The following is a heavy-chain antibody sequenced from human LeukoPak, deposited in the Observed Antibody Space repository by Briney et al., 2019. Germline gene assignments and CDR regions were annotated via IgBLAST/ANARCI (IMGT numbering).Heavy chain of an antibody. Sequence: GGSLRLSCAASGFTFDTYGMHWVRQAPGKGLEWVAFVRYDDTRKDYADSVQGRFTISRDNSKNTLYLQMNSLRVEDTALYYCAKTHGPYCSGGTCFDHYYYMDVWGKGTTVTVSS. CDR1: GFTFDTYG. V-gene: IGHV3-30*02. CDR3: AKTHGPYCSGGTCFDHYYYMDV. J-gene: IGHJ6*03. CDR2: VRYDDTRK. D-gene: IGHD2-15*01.